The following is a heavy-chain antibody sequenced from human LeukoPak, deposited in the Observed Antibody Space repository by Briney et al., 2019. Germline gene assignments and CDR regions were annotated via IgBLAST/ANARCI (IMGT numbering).Heavy chain of an antibody. CDR1: GYTFTGYY. Sequence: ASVKVSCKTSGYTFTGYYMHWVRQATGQGLEWMGWMNPNSGNTGYAQKFQGRVTITRNTPISTAYMELSSLRSEDTAVYYCARGPRTDYDFWSGYWGPYYYYYYMDVWGKGTTVTVSS. V-gene: IGHV1-8*03. CDR2: MNPNSGNT. D-gene: IGHD3-3*01. J-gene: IGHJ6*03. CDR3: ARGPRTDYDFWSGYWGPYYYYYYMDV.